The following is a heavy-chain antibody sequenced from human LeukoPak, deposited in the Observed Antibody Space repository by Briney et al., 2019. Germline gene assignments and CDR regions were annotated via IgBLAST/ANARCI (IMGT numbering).Heavy chain of an antibody. Sequence: PGGSLRLSCAASGFTFSSYSMNWVRQAPGKGLEWVSSISGSATYRYYADSVNGRFTISRDDPKNSLYLQMNSLRAEDTAVYYCARVDYRGGGYFMDVWGRGTPVTVSS. J-gene: IGHJ6*03. CDR1: GFTFSSYS. CDR2: ISGSATYR. CDR3: ARVDYRGGGYFMDV. V-gene: IGHV3-21*01. D-gene: IGHD4-11*01.